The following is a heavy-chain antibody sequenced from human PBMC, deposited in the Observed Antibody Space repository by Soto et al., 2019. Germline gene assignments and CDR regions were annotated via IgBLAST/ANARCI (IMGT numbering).Heavy chain of an antibody. D-gene: IGHD5-18*01. V-gene: IGHV1-2*04. Sequence: ASVKVSCKASAYTFTGYYMHWVRQAPGQGLEWMGWINPNSGGTNYAQKFQGWVTMTRDTSISTAYMELSRLRSDDTAVYYCARDGGDKAMWVYYGMDVWGQGTTVTVYS. CDR3: ARDGGDKAMWVYYGMDV. CDR2: INPNSGGT. J-gene: IGHJ6*02. CDR1: AYTFTGYY.